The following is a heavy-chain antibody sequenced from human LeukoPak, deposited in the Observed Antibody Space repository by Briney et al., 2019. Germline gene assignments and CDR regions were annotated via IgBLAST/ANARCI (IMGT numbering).Heavy chain of an antibody. V-gene: IGHV1-69*06. J-gene: IGHJ4*02. CDR2: IILIFGTA. D-gene: IGHD3-10*01. Sequence: SVKVSCKAAGGTFSSYAISWVRQAPGQGLEWMGGIILIFGTANYAQKFQGRVTITADKSTSTAYMELSSLRSEDTAVYYCARDLIMVRGVITTGYFDYWGQGTLVTVSS. CDR3: ARDLIMVRGVITTGYFDY. CDR1: GGTFSSYA.